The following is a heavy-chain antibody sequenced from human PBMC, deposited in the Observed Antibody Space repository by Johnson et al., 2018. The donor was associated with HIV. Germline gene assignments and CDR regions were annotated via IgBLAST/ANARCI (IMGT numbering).Heavy chain of an antibody. V-gene: IGHV3-53*01. D-gene: IGHD5-18*01. CDR2: IYSGGST. CDR1: GFTVSSNY. CDR3: ARDTAMVHDAFDI. J-gene: IGHJ3*02. Sequence: VQLVESGGGLIQPGGSLRLSCAASGFTVSSNYMSWVRQAPGKGLAWVSVIYSGGSTYYADSVKGRFTISRDNSKNTLYLKMNSLRAEDTAVYYCARDTAMVHDAFDIWGQGTMVTVSS.